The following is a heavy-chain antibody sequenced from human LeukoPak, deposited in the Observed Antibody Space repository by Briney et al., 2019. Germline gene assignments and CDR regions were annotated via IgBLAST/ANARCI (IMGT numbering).Heavy chain of an antibody. Sequence: KPSETLSLTCAVYDGSFSGYYWSWIRQPPGKGLEWIGEINHSGSTNYNPSLKSRVTISVDTSKNQFSLKLSSVTAADTAVYYCARRGDFWSGYYPGLVYWGQGTLVTVSS. CDR3: ARRGDFWSGYYPGLVY. D-gene: IGHD3-3*01. CDR2: INHSGST. CDR1: DGSFSGYY. J-gene: IGHJ4*02. V-gene: IGHV4-34*01.